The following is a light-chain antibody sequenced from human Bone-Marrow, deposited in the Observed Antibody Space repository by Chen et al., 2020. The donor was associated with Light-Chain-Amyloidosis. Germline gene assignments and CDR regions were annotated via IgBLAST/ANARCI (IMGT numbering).Light chain of an antibody. CDR1: QSITKF. V-gene: IGKV1-39*01. CDR3: QQSYSTPT. CDR2: TAS. Sequence: DIQMTQSPSSLSASVGDRVTITCRASQSITKFLNWYQQKPGKGPKHLIYTASSLQSGVPSRFSGSGSGTDFSLNISSVQPEDLATYYCQQSYSTPTFGGGTKLEIK. J-gene: IGKJ4*01.